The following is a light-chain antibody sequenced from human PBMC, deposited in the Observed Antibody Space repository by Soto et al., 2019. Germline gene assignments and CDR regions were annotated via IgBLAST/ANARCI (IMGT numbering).Light chain of an antibody. V-gene: IGKV3-11*01. J-gene: IGKJ1*01. CDR2: DAS. CDR1: QSVNIY. Sequence: EIVLTQSPATLSLSPGERATLSFRASQSVNIYLAWYQQKPGQAPRLLIHDASNRATGIPARFSGSGSGTDFTLTISRPEPEDFAVYYCQQYAISPWTFGQGTKV. CDR3: QQYAISPWT.